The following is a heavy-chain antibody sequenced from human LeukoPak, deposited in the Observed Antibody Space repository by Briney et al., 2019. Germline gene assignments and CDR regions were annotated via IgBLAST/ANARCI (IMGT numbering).Heavy chain of an antibody. Sequence: SETLSLTCIVSGGSISSYYWSWIRQPPGKGLEWIGYIYYSGSTNYNPSLKSRVTISVDTSKNQFSLKLSSVTAADTAVYYCARRYCTNGVCPTDYWGQGTLVTVSS. CDR3: ARRYCTNGVCPTDY. D-gene: IGHD2-8*01. V-gene: IGHV4-59*08. CDR1: GGSISSYY. CDR2: IYYSGST. J-gene: IGHJ4*02.